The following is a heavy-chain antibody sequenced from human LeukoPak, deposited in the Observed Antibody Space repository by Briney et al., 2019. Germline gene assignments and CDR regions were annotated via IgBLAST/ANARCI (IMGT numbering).Heavy chain of an antibody. V-gene: IGHV3-33*01. CDR2: IWCDGGNK. D-gene: IGHD1-26*01. CDR1: GFTFSSYG. CDR3: ARDSRNTTSWFDP. J-gene: IGHJ5*02. Sequence: GGSLRLSCAASGFTFSSYGMHWVRQAPGKGLEWVSAIWCDGGNKYYADSVKGRFTISRDNSKNTLYLQMNSQRAEDTAVYYCARDSRNTTSWFDPWGQGTLVTVSS.